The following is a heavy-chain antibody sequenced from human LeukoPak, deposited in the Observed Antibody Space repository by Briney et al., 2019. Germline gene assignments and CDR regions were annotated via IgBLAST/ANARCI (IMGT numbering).Heavy chain of an antibody. V-gene: IGHV4-30-4*02. Sequence: PSETLSLTCTVSGGSISSGDYYWSWIRQPPGKGLEWIGYTYYSGSTYYNPSLKSRVTILLDTSKNQFSLKLSSVTAADTAVYYCARASPSWVFDFWGQGTLVTVSS. CDR2: TYYSGST. D-gene: IGHD7-27*01. CDR1: GGSISSGDYY. CDR3: ARASPSWVFDF. J-gene: IGHJ4*02.